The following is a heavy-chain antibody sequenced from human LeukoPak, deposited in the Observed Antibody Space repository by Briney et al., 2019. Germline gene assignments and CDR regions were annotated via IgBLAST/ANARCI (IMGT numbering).Heavy chain of an antibody. V-gene: IGHV1-18*01. D-gene: IGHD4-17*01. J-gene: IGHJ5*02. CDR2: ISAYNGNT. Sequence: ASVKVSCKASGYAFTSCGISWVRQAPGQGLEWMGWISAYNGNTNYAQKLQGRVTMTTDTSTSTAYMELSRLRSDDTAVYYCARGKMTTVTSGFDPWGQGTLVTVSS. CDR1: GYAFTSCG. CDR3: ARGKMTTVTSGFDP.